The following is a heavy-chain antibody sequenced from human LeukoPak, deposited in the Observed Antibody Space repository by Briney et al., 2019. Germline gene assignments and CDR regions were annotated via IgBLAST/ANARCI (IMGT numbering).Heavy chain of an antibody. CDR2: IYSGGST. Sequence: PGGSLRLSCAASGFTVSSNYMSWVRQAPGKGLEWVSVIYSGGSTYYADSVKGRFTISRDNSKNTLYLQMNSLRAEDTAVYYCARVVKGAAHAFDIWDQGTMVTVSS. J-gene: IGHJ3*02. D-gene: IGHD3-10*01. V-gene: IGHV3-53*01. CDR1: GFTVSSNY. CDR3: ARVVKGAAHAFDI.